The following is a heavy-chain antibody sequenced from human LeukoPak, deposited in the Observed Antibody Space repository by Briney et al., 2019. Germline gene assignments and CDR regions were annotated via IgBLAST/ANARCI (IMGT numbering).Heavy chain of an antibody. CDR3: ANTRGTYYIDYFDF. J-gene: IGHJ4*02. Sequence: GGSLRLSCAASGFTFDDYTMHWVRQAPGKTLEWVSLITGDGDNTYYADSVKGRFTISRDSSKNSLFLQMNSLRPEDTALYYCANTRGTYYIDYFDFWDQGTLVTVSS. V-gene: IGHV3-43*02. CDR2: ITGDGDNT. D-gene: IGHD3-16*01. CDR1: GFTFDDYT.